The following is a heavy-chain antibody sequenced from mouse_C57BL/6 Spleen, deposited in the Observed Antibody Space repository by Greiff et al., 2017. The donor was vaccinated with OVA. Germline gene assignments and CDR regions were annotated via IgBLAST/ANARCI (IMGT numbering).Heavy chain of an antibody. D-gene: IGHD3-2*02. Sequence: VQLQESGAELVRPGTSVKVSCKASGYAFTNYLIEWVKQRPGQGLEWIGVINPGSGGTNYNEKFKGKATLTADKSSSTAYMQLSSLTSEDSAVYFCARAAQATDAMDYWGQGTSVTVSS. J-gene: IGHJ4*01. CDR2: INPGSGGT. CDR3: ARAAQATDAMDY. CDR1: GYAFTNYL. V-gene: IGHV1-54*01.